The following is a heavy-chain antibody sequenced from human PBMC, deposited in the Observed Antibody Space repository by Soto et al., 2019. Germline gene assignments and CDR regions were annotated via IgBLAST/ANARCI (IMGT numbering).Heavy chain of an antibody. D-gene: IGHD2-21*02. J-gene: IGHJ4*02. Sequence: SETLSLTCTVSGGSISSGGYYWSWIRQHPGKGLEWIGYIYYSGSTYYNPSLKSRVSMSIDTSKDQFSLKLKSVTAADTALYFCARQRTSVVTQAYFDVWGPGSLVTVSS. CDR1: GGSISSGGYY. CDR3: ARQRTSVVTQAYFDV. CDR2: IYYSGST. V-gene: IGHV4-39*01.